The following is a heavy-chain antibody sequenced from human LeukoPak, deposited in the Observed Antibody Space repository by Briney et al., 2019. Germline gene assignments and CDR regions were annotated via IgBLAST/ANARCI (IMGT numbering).Heavy chain of an antibody. Sequence: GTLRLSCAASGFTFSTYGMSWVRQAPGKGLEWVSGINNNGANTYYADSVKGRFTISRDNSKNTLYLQMNSLRAEDTAVYYCARGPRNVPATLRYFDWLVPYYYYMDVWGKGTTVTISS. CDR1: GFTFSTYG. D-gene: IGHD3-9*01. V-gene: IGHV3-23*01. CDR3: ARGPRNVPATLRYFDWLVPYYYYMDV. CDR2: INNNGANT. J-gene: IGHJ6*03.